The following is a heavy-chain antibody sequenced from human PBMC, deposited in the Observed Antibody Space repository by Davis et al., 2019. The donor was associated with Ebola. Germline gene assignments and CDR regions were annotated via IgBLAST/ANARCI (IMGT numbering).Heavy chain of an antibody. CDR3: ARGLRFSGYCSGGSCYPSARIDP. CDR2: IYYSGST. J-gene: IGHJ5*02. Sequence: SETLSLTCTVSGGSISSSSYYWGWIRQPPGKGLEWIGSIYYSGSTYYNPSLKSRVTISVDTSKNQFSLKLSSVTAADTAVYYCARGLRFSGYCSGGSCYPSARIDPWGQGTLVTVSS. D-gene: IGHD2-15*01. V-gene: IGHV4-39*07. CDR1: GGSISSSSYY.